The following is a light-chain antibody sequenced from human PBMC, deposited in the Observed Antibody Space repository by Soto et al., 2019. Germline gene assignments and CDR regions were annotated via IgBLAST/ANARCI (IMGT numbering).Light chain of an antibody. V-gene: IGLV1-44*01. CDR3: AAWDDSLRAVV. CDR1: RSNIGTYA. Sequence: QSVLTQSPSASVTPGQRVTISCSGSRSNIGTYAVNWYQQLPGAAPTLLIFRNHQRPSGVPDRFSGSKSGTSASLAISGPRSADEADYYCAAWDDSLRAVVFGGGTKLTVL. CDR2: RNH. J-gene: IGLJ2*01.